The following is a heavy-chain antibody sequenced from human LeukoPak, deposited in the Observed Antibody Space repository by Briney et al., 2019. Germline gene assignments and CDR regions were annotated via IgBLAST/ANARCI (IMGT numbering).Heavy chain of an antibody. CDR2: ISAYNGNT. D-gene: IGHD3-3*01. J-gene: IGHJ4*02. Sequence: ASVKVSCKASGYTFTSYGISWVRQAPGQGLEWMGWISAYNGNTNYAQKLQGRVTMTTDTSTSTAYMELRSLRSDDTAVYYCARGRGTILGVVITLYYFDYWGQGTLVTVSS. V-gene: IGHV1-18*01. CDR1: GYTFTSYG. CDR3: ARGRGTILGVVITLYYFDY.